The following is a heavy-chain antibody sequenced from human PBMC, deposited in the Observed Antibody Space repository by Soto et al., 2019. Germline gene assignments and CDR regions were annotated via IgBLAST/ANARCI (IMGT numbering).Heavy chain of an antibody. Sequence: PSDTLALTCTVSGASVSSSTYSWGWIRQSPAQGLEWIGTIYSSENTYYNPSLVGRVTISVDTSKNDFSLKLSSVTAADTAVYYCARLNGYCTSTNCHDYYGMDVWGQGTAVT. CDR3: ARLNGYCTSTNCHDYYGMDV. CDR1: GASVSSSTYS. D-gene: IGHD2-2*03. V-gene: IGHV4-39*02. J-gene: IGHJ6*02. CDR2: IYSSENT.